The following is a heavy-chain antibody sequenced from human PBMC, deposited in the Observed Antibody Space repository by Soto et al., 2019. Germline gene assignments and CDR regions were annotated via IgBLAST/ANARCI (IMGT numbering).Heavy chain of an antibody. Sequence: PSETLSLTCSVSGGSISSRSCYWGWIRQPPGKGLEWIGSIFYSGSTSYNPSLKTRVTISEDTSNNQLSLKLSSVTAEDTAVYYFARHAQSTSIDKMQHVDDGGQGTLVTV. CDR3: ARHAQSTSIDKMQHVDD. J-gene: IGHJ4*02. CDR2: IFYSGST. V-gene: IGHV4-39*01. CDR1: GGSISSRSCY.